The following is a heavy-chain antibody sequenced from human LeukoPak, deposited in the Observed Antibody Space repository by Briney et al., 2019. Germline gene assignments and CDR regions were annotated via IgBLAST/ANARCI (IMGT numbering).Heavy chain of an antibody. V-gene: IGHV1-18*01. Sequence: ASVKVSCKASGYTFTSYGISWVRQAPGQGLEWMGWINAYNGNTNYAQKLQGRVTMTTDTSTSTAYMELRSLRSDDTAVYYCAREGYYDFWSGYSKHYFDYWGQGTLVTVSS. CDR2: INAYNGNT. J-gene: IGHJ4*02. CDR3: AREGYYDFWSGYSKHYFDY. CDR1: GYTFTSYG. D-gene: IGHD3-3*01.